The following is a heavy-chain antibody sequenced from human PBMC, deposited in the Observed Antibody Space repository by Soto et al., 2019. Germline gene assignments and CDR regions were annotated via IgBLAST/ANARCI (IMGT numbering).Heavy chain of an antibody. D-gene: IGHD2-15*01. Sequence: SETLSLTCAVSGGSISSGGYSWSWIRQPPGKGLEWIGYIYHSGSTYYNPSLKSRVTISVDRSKNQFSLKLSSVTAADTAVYYCARGQVVAAQQWGQGTLVTVSS. CDR3: ARGQVVAAQQ. V-gene: IGHV4-30-2*01. CDR1: GGSISSGGYS. CDR2: IYHSGST. J-gene: IGHJ4*02.